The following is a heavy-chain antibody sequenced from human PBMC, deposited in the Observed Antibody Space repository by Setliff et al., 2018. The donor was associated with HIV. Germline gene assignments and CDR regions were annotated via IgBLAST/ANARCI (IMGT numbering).Heavy chain of an antibody. V-gene: IGHV4-61*02. D-gene: IGHD3-22*01. CDR2: IYTSGGT. Sequence: PSETLSLTCTVSGGSISSGSYYWSWIRQPAGKGLEWIGRIYTSGGTNYNPSLKSRVTISVDTSKTQFSLKLSSVTAADTAVYYCARDRNYYDSSVFDYWGQGTLVTVS. CDR1: GGSISSGSYY. J-gene: IGHJ4*02. CDR3: ARDRNYYDSSVFDY.